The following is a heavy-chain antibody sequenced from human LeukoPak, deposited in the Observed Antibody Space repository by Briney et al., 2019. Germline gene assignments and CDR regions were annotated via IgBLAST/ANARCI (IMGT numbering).Heavy chain of an antibody. J-gene: IGHJ4*02. Sequence: GGSLRLSCAASGFTVSSNYMSWVRQAPGKGLEWVSVIYSGGNTYYADPVKGRFTISRDNSKNTLYLQMNSLRAEDTAVYYCARGIAVAGILDYWGQGTLVTVSS. CDR2: IYSGGNT. V-gene: IGHV3-53*01. CDR3: ARGIAVAGILDY. CDR1: GFTVSSNY. D-gene: IGHD6-19*01.